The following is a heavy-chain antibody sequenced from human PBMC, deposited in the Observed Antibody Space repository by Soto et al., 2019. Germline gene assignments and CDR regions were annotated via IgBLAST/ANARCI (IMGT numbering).Heavy chain of an antibody. CDR2: INHSGST. Sequence: SETLSLTWTVYGGSFSGYYWSWIRQPPGTGLEWIGEINHSGSTNYNPSLKSRVTISVDTSKNQFSLKLTSVTAADTAVYYCARDKITGLFDYWGQGTLVTVSS. CDR1: GGSFSGYY. D-gene: IGHD2-8*02. CDR3: ARDKITGLFDY. V-gene: IGHV4-34*01. J-gene: IGHJ4*02.